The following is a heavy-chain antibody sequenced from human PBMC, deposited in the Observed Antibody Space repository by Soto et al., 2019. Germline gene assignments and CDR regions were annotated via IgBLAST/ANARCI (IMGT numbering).Heavy chain of an antibody. D-gene: IGHD3-22*01. J-gene: IGHJ6*02. Sequence: QVQLVESGGGVVQPGRSLRLSCAASGFTFSSYAMHWVRQAPGKGLEWVAVISYDGSNKYYADSVKGRFTISRDNSKNTLYLTMNSSRAEDTAVYYCARGGRSAYLHVYYYYGMDVWGQGTTVTVSS. CDR2: ISYDGSNK. CDR1: GFTFSSYA. CDR3: ARGGRSAYLHVYYYYGMDV. V-gene: IGHV3-30-3*01.